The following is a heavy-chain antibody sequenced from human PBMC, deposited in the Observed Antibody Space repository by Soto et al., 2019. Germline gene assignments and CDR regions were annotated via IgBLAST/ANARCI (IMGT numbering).Heavy chain of an antibody. V-gene: IGHV1-3*01. Sequence: GASVKVSCKASGYTFTSYAMHWVRQAPGQRLEWMGWINAGNGNTKYSQKFQGRVTITRDTSASTAYMELNSLRAEDTAVYYCAKDHYDILTGYAFDIWGQGTMVTVSS. J-gene: IGHJ3*02. CDR3: AKDHYDILTGYAFDI. CDR1: GYTFTSYA. CDR2: INAGNGNT. D-gene: IGHD3-9*01.